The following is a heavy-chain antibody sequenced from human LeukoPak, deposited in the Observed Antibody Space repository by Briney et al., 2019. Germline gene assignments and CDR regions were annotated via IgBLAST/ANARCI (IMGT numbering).Heavy chain of an antibody. CDR3: AKDSSDFWSGYRPFHYYYYMDV. V-gene: IGHV3-23*01. CDR1: GFTFSSYA. D-gene: IGHD3-3*01. CDR2: ISGSGGST. J-gene: IGHJ6*03. Sequence: GGSLRLSCAASGFTFSSYAMSWVRQAPGKGLEWVSAISGSGGSTYYADSVKGRFTISRDNSKNTLYLQMNSLRAEDTAVYYCAKDSSDFWSGYRPFHYYYYMDVWGKGTTVTVSS.